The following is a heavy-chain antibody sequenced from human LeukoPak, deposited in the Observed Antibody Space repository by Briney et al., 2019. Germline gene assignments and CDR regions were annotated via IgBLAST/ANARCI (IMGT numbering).Heavy chain of an antibody. CDR3: ARAQGPVVVVPGAYWYFDL. D-gene: IGHD2-2*01. CDR2: ISGYNSNT. Sequence: ASVKVSCKASGYTLSSYGISWVRQAPGQGLEWMGWISGYNSNTKYAQNIQGRVTMTIDTSTSTAYMELRSLRSDDTAVYYCARAQGPVVVVPGAYWYFDLWGRGTLVTVSS. V-gene: IGHV1-18*01. CDR1: GYTLSSYG. J-gene: IGHJ2*01.